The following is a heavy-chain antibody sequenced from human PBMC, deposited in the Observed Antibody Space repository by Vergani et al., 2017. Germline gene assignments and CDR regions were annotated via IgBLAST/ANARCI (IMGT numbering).Heavy chain of an antibody. CDR1: DSSIMTNPY. Sequence: QVQLQESGPGLVKPSETLTLTCDVSDSSIMTNPYWGWFRQSPGKGLEWIGWIHHSGDTHYNSYLKSRVSISIVSSSKFSLSLNSVTAAYTAIYYCARHRGSGGFFPSSYFYGMDVWGKGTTVTVSS. D-gene: IGHD3-10*01. CDR3: ARHRGSGGFFPSSYFYGMDV. CDR2: IHHSGDT. J-gene: IGHJ6*04. V-gene: IGHV4-38-2*01.